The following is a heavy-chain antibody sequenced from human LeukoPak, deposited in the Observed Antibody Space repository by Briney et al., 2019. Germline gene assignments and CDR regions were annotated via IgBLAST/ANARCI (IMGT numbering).Heavy chain of an antibody. J-gene: IGHJ4*02. CDR1: GDSFSGFY. Sequence: SETLSLTCAVYGDSFSGFYWSWLRRPPGKGLEWLGEINHSGTTNYSPSLKSRVIISTDTSKNQFSVRLMSVTASDTAVYYCARGPSHGGKYRGFFDYWGQGTLVAVSS. D-gene: IGHD4-23*01. V-gene: IGHV4-34*01. CDR2: INHSGTT. CDR3: ARGPSHGGKYRGFFDY.